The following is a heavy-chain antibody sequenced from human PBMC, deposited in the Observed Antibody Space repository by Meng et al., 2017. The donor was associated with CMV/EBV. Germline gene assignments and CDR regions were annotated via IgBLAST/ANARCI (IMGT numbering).Heavy chain of an antibody. J-gene: IGHJ4*02. CDR3: ARGRGSWYFVDY. CDR2: INHSGST. Sequence: QSHLGLWGAGLLRPSEPPSLPRRFYGGSFSGYYWSWIRQSPGKGLEWIGEINHSGSTNYNPSLKSRVTISVDTSKNQFSLKLSSVTAADTAVYYCARGRGSWYFVDYWGQGTLVTVSS. CDR1: GGSFSGYY. V-gene: IGHV4-34*01. D-gene: IGHD6-13*01.